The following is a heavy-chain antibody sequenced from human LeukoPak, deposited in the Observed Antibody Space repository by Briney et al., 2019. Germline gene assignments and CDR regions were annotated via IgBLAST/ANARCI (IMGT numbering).Heavy chain of an antibody. J-gene: IGHJ6*03. CDR1: GGTFTIYA. CDR3: ARSQTYGSGSYYSYYYYYMDV. V-gene: IGHV1-69*05. CDR2: IIPIFGAA. D-gene: IGHD3-10*01. Sequence: SVKVSCKASGGTFTIYAISWVRQAPGQGLEWMGRIIPIFGAANSAQKFQGRVTITTDESTSTAYMELSSLRSEDTAVYYCARSQTYGSGSYYSYYYYYMDVWGKGTTVTVSS.